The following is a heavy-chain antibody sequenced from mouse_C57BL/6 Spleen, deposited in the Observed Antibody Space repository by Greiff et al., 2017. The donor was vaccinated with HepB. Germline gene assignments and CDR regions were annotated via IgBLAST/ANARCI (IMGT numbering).Heavy chain of an antibody. J-gene: IGHJ2*01. Sequence: LQESGAELVRPGASVTLSCKASGYTFTDYEMHWVKQTPVHGLEWIGAIDPETGGTAYNQKFKGKAILTADKSSSTAYMELRSLTSEDSAVYYCTRSTLVGTFDYWGQGTTLTVSS. D-gene: IGHD1-1*02. V-gene: IGHV1-15*01. CDR1: GYTFTDYE. CDR3: TRSTLVGTFDY. CDR2: IDPETGGT.